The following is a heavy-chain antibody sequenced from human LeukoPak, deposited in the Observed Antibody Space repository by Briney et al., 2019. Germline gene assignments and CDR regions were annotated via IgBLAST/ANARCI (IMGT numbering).Heavy chain of an antibody. V-gene: IGHV3-7*01. Sequence: TGGSLRLSCAASGFTFSSYWMSWVRQAPGKGLEWVANIKQDGSEKYYVDSVKGRFTISGDNAKSSLYLQMNSLRAEDTAVYFCAREGSNWYWYFDLWGRGTLVTVSS. CDR1: GFTFSSYW. CDR2: IKQDGSEK. D-gene: IGHD6-13*01. CDR3: AREGSNWYWYFDL. J-gene: IGHJ2*01.